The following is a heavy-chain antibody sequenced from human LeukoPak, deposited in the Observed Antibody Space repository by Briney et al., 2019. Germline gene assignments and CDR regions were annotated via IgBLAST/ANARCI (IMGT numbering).Heavy chain of an antibody. V-gene: IGHV3-74*01. CDR3: VRDLILVWTPGDDFDH. Sequence: GGSLRLSCAASGFTFSNYWMHWVRQAPGKGLEWVSRINERATIISYADSVRGRFTISRENARNTLYLQMNSLTAEGTAVYYCVRDLILVWTPGDDFDHWGQGTLVTVSS. D-gene: IGHD3-16*01. CDR1: GFTFSNYW. J-gene: IGHJ4*02. CDR2: INERATII.